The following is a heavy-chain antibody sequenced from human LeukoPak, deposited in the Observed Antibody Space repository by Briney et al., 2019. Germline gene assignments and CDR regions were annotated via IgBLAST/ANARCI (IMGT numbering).Heavy chain of an antibody. CDR2: ISAYNGNT. J-gene: IGHJ4*02. V-gene: IGHV1-18*01. CDR1: GYTFTSYG. Sequence: ASVKVSCKASGYTFTSYGISWVRQAPGQGLEWMGWISAYNGNTNYPQKFQGRVTMTTDSSTTTAYMELRSLRSDDTAVYYCATTNYDYVWGSYRDYYFDYWGQGTLVTVSS. D-gene: IGHD3-16*02. CDR3: ATTNYDYVWGSYRDYYFDY.